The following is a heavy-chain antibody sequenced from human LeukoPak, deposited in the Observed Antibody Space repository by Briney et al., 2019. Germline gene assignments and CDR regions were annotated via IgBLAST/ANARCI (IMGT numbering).Heavy chain of an antibody. Sequence: GGSLRLSCAASGFTFSSYEMNWVRQAPGKGLEWVSYISSSGSTIYYADSVKGRFTISRDNAKNSLYLQMNSLRAEDTAVYYCARSPLRRGYCSSTSCNNYYYYGMDVWGKGTTATVSS. J-gene: IGHJ6*04. CDR3: ARSPLRRGYCSSTSCNNYYYYGMDV. D-gene: IGHD2-2*02. CDR2: ISSSGSTI. CDR1: GFTFSSYE. V-gene: IGHV3-48*03.